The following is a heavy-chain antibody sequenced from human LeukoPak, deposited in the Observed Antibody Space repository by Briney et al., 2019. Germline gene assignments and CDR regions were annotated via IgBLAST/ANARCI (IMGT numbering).Heavy chain of an antibody. CDR3: AKTGDSSTYSFDY. Sequence: GGSLRLSCVASGSTFSSYAMSWVRQAPGKGLEWVSFITGGGDYTYNADSVKGRFTISRDNSKSTLYLQMSSLRAEDTAAYYCAKTGDSSTYSFDYWGQGALVTVSS. CDR1: GSTFSSYA. J-gene: IGHJ4*02. CDR2: ITGGGDYT. V-gene: IGHV3-23*01. D-gene: IGHD3-22*01.